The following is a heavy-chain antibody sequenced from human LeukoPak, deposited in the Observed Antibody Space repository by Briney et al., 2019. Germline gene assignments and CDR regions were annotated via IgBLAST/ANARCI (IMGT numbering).Heavy chain of an antibody. CDR1: GSSLTSYW. V-gene: IGHV5-51*01. D-gene: IGHD3-16*01. Sequence: GGSLXXXCQGSGSSLTSYWIGWVRQLPGKGXEXXGIIYPGDSDTRYSPSFQGQVTISADKSISTAYLQWSSLKASDTAMYYCARGGDYYYGMDVWGQGTTVTVSS. J-gene: IGHJ6*02. CDR2: IYPGDSDT. CDR3: ARGGDYYYGMDV.